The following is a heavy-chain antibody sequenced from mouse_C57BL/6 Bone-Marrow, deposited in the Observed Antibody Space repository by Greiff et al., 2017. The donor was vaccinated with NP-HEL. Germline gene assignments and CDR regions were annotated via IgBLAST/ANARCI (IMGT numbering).Heavy chain of an antibody. CDR3: ARWGLLRFDY. J-gene: IGHJ2*01. D-gene: IGHD1-1*01. CDR1: GYTFTSYW. CDR2: IDPSDSYT. Sequence: VQLQQPGAELVRPGTSVKLSCKASGYTFTSYWMHWVKQRPGQGLEWIGVIDPSDSYTNYNQKFKGKATLTVDTSSSTAYMQLSSLTSEDSAVYYCARWGLLRFDYWGQGTTLTVSS. V-gene: IGHV1-59*01.